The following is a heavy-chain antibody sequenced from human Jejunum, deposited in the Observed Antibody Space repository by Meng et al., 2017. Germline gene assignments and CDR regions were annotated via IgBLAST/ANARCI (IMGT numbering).Heavy chain of an antibody. CDR2: IFHTEST. D-gene: IGHD6-13*01. Sequence: GRVEPLAKCSVHSAACGDSITSSHWTSRCSQFPGKGLEWIGEIFHTESTHYNPSLRTRLTISVDKSKNQFSLKLSSVTVEYKAVYYCVSAFGTSGTFFDYWGQGTLVTVSS. V-gene: IGHV4-4*02. CDR1: GDSITSSHW. CDR3: VSAFGTSGTFFDY. J-gene: IGHJ4*02.